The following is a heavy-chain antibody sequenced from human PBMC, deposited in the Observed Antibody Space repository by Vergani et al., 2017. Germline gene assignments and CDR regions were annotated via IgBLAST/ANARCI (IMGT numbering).Heavy chain of an antibody. CDR1: GFTFSSYS. Sequence: EVQLVESGGGLVKPGGSLRLSCAASGFTFSSYSMNWVRQAPGKGREWVSSISSSSSYIYYADSVKGRFTISRDNAKNSLYLQMNSLRAEDTAVYYCARDTSGTFADWYYFDYWGQGTLVTVSS. J-gene: IGHJ4*02. D-gene: IGHD1-26*01. CDR2: ISSSSSYI. V-gene: IGHV3-21*01. CDR3: ARDTSGTFADWYYFDY.